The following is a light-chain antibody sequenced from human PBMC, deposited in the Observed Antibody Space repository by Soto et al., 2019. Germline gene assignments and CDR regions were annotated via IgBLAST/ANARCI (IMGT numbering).Light chain of an antibody. CDR3: ATWDDSLSGRV. J-gene: IGLJ3*02. CDR2: NSD. CDR1: SSNVGNHF. V-gene: IGLV1-47*02. Sequence: QSVLTQPPSASGTPGQRDTISCSGSSSNVGNHFVYWYQHLPGTAPRLLIYNSDQRPSSVPDRFSGSKSGASASLAISGLRADDAGDYYCATWDDSLSGRVFGGGTKVTVL.